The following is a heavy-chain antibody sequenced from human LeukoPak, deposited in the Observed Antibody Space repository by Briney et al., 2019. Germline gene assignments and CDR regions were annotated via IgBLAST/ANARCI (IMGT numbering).Heavy chain of an antibody. J-gene: IGHJ4*02. CDR2: ISGSGGST. CDR1: GFTFSSYG. D-gene: IGHD5-18*01. V-gene: IGHV3-23*01. Sequence: RAGGSLRLSCAASGFTFSSYGMSWVRQAPGKGLEWVSAISGSGGSTYYADSVKGRFTISRDNSKNTLYLQMNSLRAEDTAIYYCAKVGGKSWIQLWSDYWGQGTLVTVSS. CDR3: AKVGGKSWIQLWSDY.